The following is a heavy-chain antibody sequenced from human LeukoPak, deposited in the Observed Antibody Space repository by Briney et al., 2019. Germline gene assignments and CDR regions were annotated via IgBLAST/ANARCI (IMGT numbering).Heavy chain of an antibody. CDR3: ARDLFDY. J-gene: IGHJ4*02. V-gene: IGHV3-21*01. CDR2: ISTSSAHI. CDR1: GFTFSSYS. Sequence: GGSLRFSCAASGFTFSSYSMIWVRQAPGRGLEWVSSISTSSAHIYYADSVKARFTMSRDNAKNSLYLQMDSLRAEDTAVYYCARDLFDYWGQGTLVTVSS.